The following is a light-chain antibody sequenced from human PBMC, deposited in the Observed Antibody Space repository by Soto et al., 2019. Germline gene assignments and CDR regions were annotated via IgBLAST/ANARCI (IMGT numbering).Light chain of an antibody. CDR1: QSVNSN. CDR3: QQYNYWPPLT. Sequence: EIVMTQSPATLSVSPGERAPLSCRASQSVNSNLAWYQQKPGQAPRLLIYGASTRATVIPARFSASGSVTEFTLTISSGQAEDFAFYYCQQYNYWPPLTVGGGTKVEIK. J-gene: IGKJ4*01. V-gene: IGKV3-15*01. CDR2: GAS.